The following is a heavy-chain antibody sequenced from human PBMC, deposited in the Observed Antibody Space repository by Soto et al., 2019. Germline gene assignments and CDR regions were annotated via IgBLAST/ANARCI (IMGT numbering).Heavy chain of an antibody. J-gene: IGHJ4*02. Sequence: PGGSLRLSCAASGFTFSGSAMHWVRQASGKGLEWVGRSRDKPQAYSTTYAASVKGRFTASRDESKNSAYLQMNSLKTEDTAVYYCVRATYFSDSSGYTRCLDSWGQGTLVTVSS. CDR1: GFTFSGSA. CDR2: SRDKPQAYST. D-gene: IGHD3-22*01. CDR3: VRATYFSDSSGYTRCLDS. V-gene: IGHV3-73*01.